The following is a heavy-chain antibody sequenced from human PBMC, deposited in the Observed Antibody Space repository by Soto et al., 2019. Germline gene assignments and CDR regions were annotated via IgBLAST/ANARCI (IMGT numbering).Heavy chain of an antibody. CDR2: INSDGSST. V-gene: IGHV3-74*01. CDR3: ARVSLHCSSTSCYAVSNYYYYMDV. Sequence: EVQLVESGGGLVQPGGSLRLSCAASGFTFSSYWMHWVRQAPGKGLVWVSRINSDGSSTSYADSVKGRFTISRDNAKNMLYLQMNSLRAEDTAVYYCARVSLHCSSTSCYAVSNYYYYMDVWGKGTTVTVSS. D-gene: IGHD2-2*01. CDR1: GFTFSSYW. J-gene: IGHJ6*03.